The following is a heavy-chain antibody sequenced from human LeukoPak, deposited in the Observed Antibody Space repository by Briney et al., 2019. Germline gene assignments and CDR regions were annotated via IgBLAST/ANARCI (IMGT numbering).Heavy chain of an antibody. D-gene: IGHD5-12*01. CDR2: INHSGST. J-gene: IGHJ4*02. CDR1: GGSFSGYY. V-gene: IGHV4-34*01. Sequence: PSETLSLTRAVYGGSFSGYYWSWIRQPPGKGLEWIGEINHSGSTNYNPPLKSRVTISVDTSKNQFSLKLSSVTAADTAVYYCASFGYSGGYWGQGTLVTVSS. CDR3: ASFGYSGGY.